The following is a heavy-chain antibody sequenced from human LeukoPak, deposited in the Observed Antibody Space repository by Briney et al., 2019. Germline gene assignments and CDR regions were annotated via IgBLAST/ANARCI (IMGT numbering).Heavy chain of an antibody. CDR1: GGSISSYY. CDR2: IYYSGST. V-gene: IGHV4-59*01. J-gene: IGHJ3*02. D-gene: IGHD3-3*01. CDR3: ARDTRGGVVITDAFDI. Sequence: PSETLSLTCTVSGGSISSYYWSWIRQPPGKGLEWIGYIYYSGSTNYNPSLKSRVTISVDTSKNQFSLKLSSVTAADTAVYYCARDTRGGVVITDAFDIWGQGTMVTVSS.